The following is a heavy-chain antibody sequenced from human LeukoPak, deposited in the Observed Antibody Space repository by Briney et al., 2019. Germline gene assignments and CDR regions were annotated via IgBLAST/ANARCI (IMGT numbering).Heavy chain of an antibody. Sequence: PSETLSLTCTVSGDSISIYYWSWIRQSPGKGLEWIGYIYYSGSTNYNPSLKSRVTISVDTSKNQFSLKLSSVTAADTAVYYCAKGYCRGCSCYAYTFDYWGQGTLVTVSS. CDR3: AKGYCRGCSCYAYTFDY. V-gene: IGHV4-59*01. J-gene: IGHJ4*02. CDR1: GDSISIYY. CDR2: IYYSGST. D-gene: IGHD2-15*01.